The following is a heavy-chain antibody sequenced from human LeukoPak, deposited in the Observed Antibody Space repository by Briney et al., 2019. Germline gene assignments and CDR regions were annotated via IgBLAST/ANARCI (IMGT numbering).Heavy chain of an antibody. D-gene: IGHD5-18*01. CDR2: INWNGGST. CDR3: AKGPGYSYGALFDH. CDR1: GFTFSSYG. Sequence: GGSLRLSCAASGFTFSSYGMSWVRQAPGKGLEWVSGINWNGGSTAYGDSVKGRFTISRDNAKNSLYVQMSSLRAEDTALYYCAKGPGYSYGALFDHWGQGTLVTVSS. V-gene: IGHV3-20*04. J-gene: IGHJ4*02.